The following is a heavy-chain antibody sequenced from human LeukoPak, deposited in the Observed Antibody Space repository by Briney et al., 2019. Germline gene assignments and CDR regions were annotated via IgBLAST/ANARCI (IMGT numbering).Heavy chain of an antibody. D-gene: IGHD5-18*01. CDR3: ARDRGIQLWSHFDY. CDR2: ISYSGST. CDR1: GGSINTSSYY. J-gene: IGHJ4*02. Sequence: ASETLSLTCTVSGGSINTSSYYWGWIRQPPGKGLEWIGSISYSGSTNYNPSLKSRLTISVDTSKNQFSLKLSSVTAADTAVYYCARDRGIQLWSHFDYWGQGTLVTVSS. V-gene: IGHV4-39*07.